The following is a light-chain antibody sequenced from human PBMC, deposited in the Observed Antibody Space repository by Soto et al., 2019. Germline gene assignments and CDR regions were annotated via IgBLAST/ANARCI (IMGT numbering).Light chain of an antibody. V-gene: IGKV1-39*01. Sequence: DIQMTQSPSFLSASVGDRVTITCRASQSIGKHLNWYQQKPGKAPKFRIYGASTLQSGVPSRFTGSGSGTDFTLTVNSLQAEDFATYYCQQSYTSPTTFGQGTRLEI. CDR2: GAS. CDR3: QQSYTSPTT. CDR1: QSIGKH. J-gene: IGKJ5*01.